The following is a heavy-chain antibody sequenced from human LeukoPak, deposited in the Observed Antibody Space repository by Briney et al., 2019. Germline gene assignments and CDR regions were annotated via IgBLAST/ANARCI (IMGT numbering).Heavy chain of an antibody. CDR1: GGTFSSYA. Sequence: VASVKVSCKASGGTFSSYAISWVRQAPGQGLEWVGGIIPIFGTANYAQKFQGRVTITADESTSTAYMELSSLRSEDTAVYYCARDPPRSWELPTGHYYYGMDVWGQGTTVTVSS. V-gene: IGHV1-69*13. D-gene: IGHD1-26*01. J-gene: IGHJ6*02. CDR3: ARDPPRSWELPTGHYYYGMDV. CDR2: IIPIFGTA.